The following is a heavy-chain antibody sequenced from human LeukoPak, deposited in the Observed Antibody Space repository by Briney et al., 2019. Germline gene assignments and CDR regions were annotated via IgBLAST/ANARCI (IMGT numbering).Heavy chain of an antibody. CDR1: GSTFSSFA. Sequence: PGGSLRLSWAASGSTFSSFAMTWVRRPPGRGLEWVSRISVSGGTTYYADSVKGRFTISRDNSKYTLYLQMNSVRAEDTAVYYCAKTPQWLLLRGAFDIWGQGTMVTVSS. J-gene: IGHJ3*02. D-gene: IGHD3-22*01. CDR3: AKTPQWLLLRGAFDI. CDR2: ISVSGGTT. V-gene: IGHV3-23*01.